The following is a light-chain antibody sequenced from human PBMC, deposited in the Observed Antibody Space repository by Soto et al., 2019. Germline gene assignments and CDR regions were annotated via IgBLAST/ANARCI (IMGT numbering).Light chain of an antibody. Sequence: QSALTQPASVSGSPRQSITISCTGTSSDIGTYNSVSWYQHHPGKAPKLLIFEVIDRPSGVSDRFSGSKSGNTASLTISGLQPEDEADYYCCSYTSTYTLVFGGGTKLTVL. V-gene: IGLV2-14*01. J-gene: IGLJ3*02. CDR1: SSDIGTYNS. CDR3: CSYTSTYTLV. CDR2: EVI.